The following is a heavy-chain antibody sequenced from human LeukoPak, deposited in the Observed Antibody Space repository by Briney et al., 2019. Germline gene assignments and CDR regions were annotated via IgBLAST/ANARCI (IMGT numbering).Heavy chain of an antibody. J-gene: IGHJ4*02. V-gene: IGHV4-38-2*02. Sequence: SETLSLTCTVSGYSISSSYYWGWIRQPPGKGLEWIGSIYYSGSTYYNPSLKSRVTISVDTSKNQFSLKLSSVTAADTAVYYCARGVYYDSSGYARWGQGTLVTVSS. CDR2: IYYSGST. CDR3: ARGVYYDSSGYAR. CDR1: GYSISSSYY. D-gene: IGHD3-22*01.